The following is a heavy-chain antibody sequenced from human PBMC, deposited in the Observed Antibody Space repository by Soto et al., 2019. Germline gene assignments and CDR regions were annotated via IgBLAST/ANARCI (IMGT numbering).Heavy chain of an antibody. CDR3: ARAARIRHRSSEHYSYMDV. D-gene: IGHD6-13*01. V-gene: IGHV1-8*01. Sequence: ASVKVSCKASGYTFTSYDINWVRQATGQGLEWMGWMNPNSGNTGYAQKFQGRVTMTRNTSISTAYMELSSLRSEDTAVYYCARAARIRHRSSEHYSYMDVWGKGTTVTVSS. J-gene: IGHJ6*03. CDR1: GYTFTSYD. CDR2: MNPNSGNT.